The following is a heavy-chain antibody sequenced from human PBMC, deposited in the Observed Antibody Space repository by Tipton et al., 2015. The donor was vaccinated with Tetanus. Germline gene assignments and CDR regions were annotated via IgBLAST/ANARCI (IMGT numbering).Heavy chain of an antibody. V-gene: IGHV4-59*11. CDR2: IYHTGST. CDR1: GDSIGTHF. J-gene: IGHJ3*02. D-gene: IGHD1-26*01. Sequence: TLSLTCTVSGDSIGTHFWTWIRQAPGKGLEWIAYIYHTGSTTYNPSLQSRATISVDTSKNQFSLRLNSVTSADTAVYFCARYGRLPKTDPFDTWGQGTMVTVSS. CDR3: ARYGRLPKTDPFDT.